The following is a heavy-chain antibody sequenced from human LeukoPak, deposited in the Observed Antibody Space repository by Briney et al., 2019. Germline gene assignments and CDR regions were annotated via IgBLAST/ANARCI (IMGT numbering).Heavy chain of an antibody. V-gene: IGHV4-4*07. CDR3: ARDAAGDRYSYYYYMDV. CDR1: GGSITSYY. CDR2: FYTSEHT. Sequence: SETLSLTCTVSGGSITSYYWSWIRQPAGKGLEWIGRFYTSEHTIYNPSLKGRVTLSVDTSKNQFSLKLTSVTAADTAVYYCARDAAGDRYSYYYYMDVWGKGTTVTVSS. J-gene: IGHJ6*03. D-gene: IGHD2-21*01.